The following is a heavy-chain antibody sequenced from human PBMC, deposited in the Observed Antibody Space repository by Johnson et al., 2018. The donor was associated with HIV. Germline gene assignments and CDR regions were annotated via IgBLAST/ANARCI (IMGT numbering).Heavy chain of an antibody. J-gene: IGHJ3*02. D-gene: IGHD2-2*01. CDR1: GFTFSSYD. Sequence: VQLVESGGGLVQPGGSLRLSCAASGFTFSSYDMHWVRQATGKGLEWVSVFYSGGSTYYADSVKGRFTISRDNSKNTLNLQMNSLRAEDTALYYCARGYCSSTSCYAFFLPFDIWGQGTMVTVSS. CDR3: ARGYCSSTSCYAFFLPFDI. V-gene: IGHV3-66*01. CDR2: FYSGGST.